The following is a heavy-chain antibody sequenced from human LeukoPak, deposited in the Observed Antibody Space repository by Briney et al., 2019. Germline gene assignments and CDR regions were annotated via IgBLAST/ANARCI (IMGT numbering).Heavy chain of an antibody. J-gene: IGHJ4*02. CDR3: ARSHPQLGYCSGGSCYSDFDY. CDR2: IIPIFGTA. D-gene: IGHD2-15*01. CDR1: GGTFSSYA. Sequence: SVNVSCKASGGTFSSYAISWVRQAPGQGLEWMGGIIPIFGTANYAQKFQGRVTITADESTSTAYMELSSLRSEDTAVYYCARSHPQLGYCSGGSCYSDFDYWGQGTLVTVSS. V-gene: IGHV1-69*13.